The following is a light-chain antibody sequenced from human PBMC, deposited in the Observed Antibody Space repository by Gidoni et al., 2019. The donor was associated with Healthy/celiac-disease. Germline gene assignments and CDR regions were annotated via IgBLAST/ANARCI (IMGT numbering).Light chain of an antibody. Sequence: AIRMTQSPSSLSASTGDRVTITCRASQGISSYLGWYQQKTGKAPKLLIYAASTLQSGVPSRFSGSGAGTDVTLTISCLQSEDFVTYYCQQYYSYPEATFGQXTKVEIK. CDR3: QQYYSYPEAT. CDR2: AAS. J-gene: IGKJ1*01. V-gene: IGKV1-8*01. CDR1: QGISSY.